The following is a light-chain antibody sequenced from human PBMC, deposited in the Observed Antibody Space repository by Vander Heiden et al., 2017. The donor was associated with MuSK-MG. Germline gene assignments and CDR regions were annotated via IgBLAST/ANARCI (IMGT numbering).Light chain of an antibody. CDR3: QVADISSDVLV. CDR1: DIGSQS. Sequence: SFVLTQPPSVSVAPGKTARLTCGGNDIGSQSVHWYQQKPGQAPVLVVYDDSDRPSGIPERFSGSNSGNTATLTISRVEAGEEADYYCQVADISSDVLVFGGGTKLTVL. J-gene: IGLJ2*01. V-gene: IGLV3-21*03. CDR2: DDS.